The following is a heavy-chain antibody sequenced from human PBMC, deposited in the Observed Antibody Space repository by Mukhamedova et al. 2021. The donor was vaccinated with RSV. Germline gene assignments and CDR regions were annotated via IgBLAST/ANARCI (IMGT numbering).Heavy chain of an antibody. CDR3: ARDRMPYYYDSSGLWLDY. V-gene: IGHV3-21*01. Sequence: VRQAPGKGLEWVSSISSSSSYIYYADSVKGRFTISRDNAKNSLYLQMNSLRAEDTAVYYCARDRMPYYYDSSGLWLDYCCQVPLV. D-gene: IGHD3-22*01. CDR2: ISSSSSYI. J-gene: IGHJ4*02.